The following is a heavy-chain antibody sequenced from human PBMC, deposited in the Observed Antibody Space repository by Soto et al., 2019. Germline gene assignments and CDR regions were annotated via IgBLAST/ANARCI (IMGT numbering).Heavy chain of an antibody. Sequence: GGSLRLSCEVSGFTFSSYEMSWVRQAPGKGLECIAYISSSGSTTDHADSVKGRFTVSRDNAKNSLYLEMNSLRVEDSGIYNCAREENYYESSGYAGRYFDYWGQGALVTVSS. CDR3: AREENYYESSGYAGRYFDY. J-gene: IGHJ4*02. V-gene: IGHV3-48*03. CDR1: GFTFSSYE. CDR2: ISSSGSTT. D-gene: IGHD3-22*01.